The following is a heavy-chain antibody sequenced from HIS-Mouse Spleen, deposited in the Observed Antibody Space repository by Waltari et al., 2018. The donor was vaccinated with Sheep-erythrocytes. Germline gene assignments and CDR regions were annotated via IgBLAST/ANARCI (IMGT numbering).Heavy chain of an antibody. CDR3: ARVASGATFDY. D-gene: IGHD1-26*01. V-gene: IGHV3-21*01. J-gene: IGHJ4*02. CDR2: ISSSSSYI. Sequence: EVQLVESGGGLVKPGGSLRLSCAASGFTFSSYSMNWVRQAPGKGLEWGSAISSSSSYIYYADSVKCRFTISRDNAKNSLYLQMNSLRAEDTAVYYCARVASGATFDYWGQGTLVTVSS. CDR1: GFTFSSYS.